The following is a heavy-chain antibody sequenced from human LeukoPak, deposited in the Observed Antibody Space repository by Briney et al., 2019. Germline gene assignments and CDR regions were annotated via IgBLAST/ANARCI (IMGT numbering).Heavy chain of an antibody. D-gene: IGHD3-3*01. Sequence: SQTLSLTCTVSGGSISSGDYYWSWIRQPPGKGLEWIGYIYYSGSTYYIPFLKSRVTISVDTSKNQFSLKLSSVTAADTAVYYCARVLPYDFWSGPSPYYFDYWGQGTLVTVSS. CDR2: IYYSGST. CDR1: GGSISSGDYY. CDR3: ARVLPYDFWSGPSPYYFDY. V-gene: IGHV4-30-4*08. J-gene: IGHJ4*02.